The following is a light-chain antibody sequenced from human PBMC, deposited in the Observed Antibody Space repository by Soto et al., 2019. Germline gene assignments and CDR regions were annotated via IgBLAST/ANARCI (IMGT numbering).Light chain of an antibody. CDR2: GSS. CDR1: QSVSNNY. CDR3: QQYGISPPYT. J-gene: IGKJ2*01. V-gene: IGKV3-20*01. Sequence: EVVLTQSPGTLSLSPGGRATLSCRASQSVSNNYLAWYQQKPGQSPKLLIFGSSDRATGIPDRFSGSGSGTDFTLTISSLESEDFAVYYCQQYGISPPYTFGQGTKLEIK.